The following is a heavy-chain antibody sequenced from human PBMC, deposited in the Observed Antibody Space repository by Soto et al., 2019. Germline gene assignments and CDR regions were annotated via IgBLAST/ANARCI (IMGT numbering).Heavy chain of an antibody. CDR1: GFTFSSYA. J-gene: IGHJ4*02. CDR2: ISGSGGST. D-gene: IGHD2-2*01. CDR3: AKWPYCSSTSCLDEAYFDY. Sequence: GGSLRLSCAASGFTFSSYAMSWARQAPGKGLEWVSAISGSGGSTYYADSVKGRFTISRDNSKNTLYLQMNSLRAEDTAVYYCAKWPYCSSTSCLDEAYFDYWGQGTLVTVSS. V-gene: IGHV3-23*01.